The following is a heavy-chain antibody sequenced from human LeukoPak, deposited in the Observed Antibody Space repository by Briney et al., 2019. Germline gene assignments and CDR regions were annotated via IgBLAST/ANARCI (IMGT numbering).Heavy chain of an antibody. V-gene: IGHV4-31*03. J-gene: IGHJ4*02. CDR1: GGSISSGGYY. D-gene: IGHD5-18*01. CDR2: IYYSGTT. Sequence: SETLSLTCTVSGGSISSGGYYWTWIRQHPGKGLEWIGYIYYSGTTYYNPSLKSRVTISVDTSKNQFSLNLSSVTAADTAVYYCASGDGYSYGFWGQGTLVTVSS. CDR3: ASGDGYSYGF.